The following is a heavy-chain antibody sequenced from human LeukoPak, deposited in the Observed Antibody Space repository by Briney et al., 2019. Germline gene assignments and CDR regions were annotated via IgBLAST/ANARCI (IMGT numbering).Heavy chain of an antibody. D-gene: IGHD3-22*01. CDR3: ARDVNYYDSSGWFDP. CDR2: FDPEDGET. Sequence: GASVKVSCKVSGYTLTELSMHWVRQAPGKGLEWMGGFDPEDGETIYAQKFQGRVTMTEDTSTDTAYMELSSLRSEDTAVYYCARDVNYYDSSGWFDPWGQGTLVTVSS. CDR1: GYTLTELS. J-gene: IGHJ5*02. V-gene: IGHV1-24*01.